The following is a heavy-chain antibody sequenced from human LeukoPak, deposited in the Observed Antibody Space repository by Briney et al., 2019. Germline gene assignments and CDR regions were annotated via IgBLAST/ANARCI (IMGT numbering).Heavy chain of an antibody. J-gene: IGHJ4*02. CDR1: GFTFSSYE. Sequence: GGSLRLSCAASGFTFSSYEMSWVRQAPGKGLEWVSYISSSGSTIYYADSVKGRFTISRDNAKNSLYLQMNSLRAEDTAVYYCARDSYYDSSGYYYVFDYWGQGTLVTVSS. D-gene: IGHD3-22*01. V-gene: IGHV3-48*03. CDR3: ARDSYYDSSGYYYVFDY. CDR2: ISSSGSTI.